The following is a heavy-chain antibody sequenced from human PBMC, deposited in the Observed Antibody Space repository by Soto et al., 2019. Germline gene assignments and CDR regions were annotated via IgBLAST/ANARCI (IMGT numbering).Heavy chain of an antibody. J-gene: IGHJ4*01. CDR3: ERASGYGSGNSVSDYLAS. CDR1: GFTFGSYW. CDR2: IKYDGSEK. V-gene: IGHV3-7*01. D-gene: IGHD3-10*01. Sequence: EVQLVESGGGLVQPGGSLRLSCAASGFTFGSYWMSWVRQAPWKGLEWVATIKYDGSEKKYVDSVKGRFTTSRDNAKNSLYLQMVSLRAEDPAVYYCERASGYGSGNSVSDYLASWGDGTQVTVSP.